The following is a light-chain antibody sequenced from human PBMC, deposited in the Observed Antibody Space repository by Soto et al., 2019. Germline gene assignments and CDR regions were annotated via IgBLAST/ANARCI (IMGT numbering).Light chain of an antibody. CDR1: QSVSSN. J-gene: IGKJ1*01. CDR3: QQYNNWPRT. Sequence: EIVMKQSPATLSVSPGERATLSCRASQSVSSNLAWYQQKPGQAPGLLIYGASTRATGIPARFSGSGSGTEFTLTISSLQSEDFVVYYCQQYNNWPRTFGQGTKVEIK. V-gene: IGKV3-15*01. CDR2: GAS.